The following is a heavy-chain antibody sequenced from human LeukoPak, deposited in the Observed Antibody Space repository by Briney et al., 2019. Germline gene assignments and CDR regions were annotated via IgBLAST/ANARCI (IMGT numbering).Heavy chain of an antibody. V-gene: IGHV4-59*12. CDR1: GGSISSYY. J-gene: IGHJ4*02. D-gene: IGHD3-10*01. CDR3: ARDDSVRGLN. CDR2: IYYSGST. Sequence: SATLSLTCTVSGGSISSYYWSWIRQPPGKGLEWIGYIYYSGSTNYNPSLKSRVTISVDTSKNQFSLKLKFVTAADTAVYYCARDDSVRGLNWGQGTLVTVSS.